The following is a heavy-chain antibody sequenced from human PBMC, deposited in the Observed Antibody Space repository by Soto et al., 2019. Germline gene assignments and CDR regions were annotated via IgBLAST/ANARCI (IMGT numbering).Heavy chain of an antibody. CDR3: ARDHPSFHCSGGSCYSSGNWFDP. Sequence: SEIMSLTCAVSGGTSSTGGRSWSWIRQPPGKGLEWIGNIYQSGITDYNPSLESRVTVSADWSKNQVFLRLISVTAADTAVYYCARDHPSFHCSGGSCYSSGNWFDPWGQGTLVTVSS. D-gene: IGHD2-15*01. CDR2: IYQSGIT. CDR1: GGTSSTGGRS. J-gene: IGHJ5*02. V-gene: IGHV4-30-2*01.